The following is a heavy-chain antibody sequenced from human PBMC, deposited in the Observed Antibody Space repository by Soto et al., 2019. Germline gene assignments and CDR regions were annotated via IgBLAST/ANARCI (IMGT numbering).Heavy chain of an antibody. Sequence: VQLVESGGGVVQPGRSLRLSCAASGFTFSDYAMHWVRQAPGKGLEWVAVVSHDGRNTHYADSVKGRFTISRDSFKNTVSLEMTSRRAEDTAVYYWAKGGRQWLVTSDFNYWGQGALVTVSS. CDR2: VSHDGRNT. CDR3: AKGGRQWLVTSDFNY. D-gene: IGHD6-19*01. CDR1: GFTFSDYA. V-gene: IGHV3-30*18. J-gene: IGHJ4*02.